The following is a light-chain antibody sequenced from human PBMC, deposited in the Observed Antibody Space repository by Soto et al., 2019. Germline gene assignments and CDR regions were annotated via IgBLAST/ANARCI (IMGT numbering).Light chain of an antibody. Sequence: EIVLTQSPGTLSLSPGERASLSCRASQSLSINYLAWYQQTPGQAPRLLIYAASSRAVGIPDRFSGSGSGTDFTLTISRLEPEDFAMYYCQQYSSSPYTFGQGT. CDR3: QQYSSSPYT. CDR1: QSLSINY. J-gene: IGKJ2*01. V-gene: IGKV3-20*01. CDR2: AAS.